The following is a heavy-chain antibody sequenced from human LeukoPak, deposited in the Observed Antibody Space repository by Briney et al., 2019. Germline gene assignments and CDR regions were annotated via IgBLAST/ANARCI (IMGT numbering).Heavy chain of an antibody. CDR2: INHSGDT. CDR1: GGAFSGYY. V-gene: IGHV4-34*01. D-gene: IGHD4-11*01. J-gene: IGHJ4*02. Sequence: PSQTLSLTCAVDGGAFSGYYWSWIRQPPGKGLEWIGEINHSGDTKYNPSLKSRVSMSVDVSKAQFSLKLTSLTAADTAVYYCARGSRNYNNYEGADYWGQGTLVTVSS. CDR3: ARGSRNYNNYEGADY.